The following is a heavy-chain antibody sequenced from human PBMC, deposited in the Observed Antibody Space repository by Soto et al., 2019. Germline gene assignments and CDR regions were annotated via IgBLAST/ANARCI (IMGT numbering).Heavy chain of an antibody. D-gene: IGHD3-3*01. CDR3: PATYYDFCSGLDY. CDR2: ISYDGSNK. V-gene: IGHV3-30-3*01. J-gene: IGHJ4*02. Sequence: GGSLRLSCAASGFTFSSYAMHWVRQAPGKGLEWVAVISYDGSNKYYADSVKGRFTISRDNSKNTLYLQMNSLRAEDTAVYYCPATYYDFCSGLDYWGQGTLVTVSS. CDR1: GFTFSSYA.